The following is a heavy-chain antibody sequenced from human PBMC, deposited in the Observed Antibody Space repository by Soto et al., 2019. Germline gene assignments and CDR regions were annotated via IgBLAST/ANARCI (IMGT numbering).Heavy chain of an antibody. Sequence: SETLSLTCAVYGGSFSGYYWCWICQPPGKGPGWVGEINHSGSTNSNPSLTSRGSLSVDTSKNKFCLNLSSVTAADTAVYYCARVLRGRGIYCDSSGYKGRNYGMDVWGQGTTVTVAS. J-gene: IGHJ6*02. D-gene: IGHD3-22*01. CDR1: GGSFSGYY. CDR2: INHSGST. V-gene: IGHV4-34*01. CDR3: ARVLRGRGIYCDSSGYKGRNYGMDV.